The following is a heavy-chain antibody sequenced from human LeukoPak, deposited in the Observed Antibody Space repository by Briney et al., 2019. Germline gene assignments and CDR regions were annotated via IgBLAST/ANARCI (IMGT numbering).Heavy chain of an antibody. CDR3: AKDHYWSIDY. J-gene: IGHJ4*02. V-gene: IGHV3-74*01. D-gene: IGHD3-3*01. CDR2: IKGDGIST. CDR1: GFDFSSNW. Sequence: GGSLRLSCAASGFDFSSNWMHWVRHAPGQGLVWVSRIKGDGISTNYADSVRGRFTISRDIAKNTLYLQMNSLRAEDTGVYYCAKDHYWSIDYWGRGTLVTVSS.